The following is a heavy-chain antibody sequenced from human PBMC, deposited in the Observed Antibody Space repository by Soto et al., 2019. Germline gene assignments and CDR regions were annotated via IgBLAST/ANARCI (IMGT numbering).Heavy chain of an antibody. CDR2: IYPGDSDT. Sequence: KGLEWMGIIYPGDSDTRYSPSFQGQVTISADKSIRTAYLQWSSLKASDTAMYSCASHLELTFGRSGFDPSGQRPLVTVSS. D-gene: IGHD3-16*01. CDR3: ASHLELTFGRSGFDP. J-gene: IGHJ5*02. V-gene: IGHV5-51*01.